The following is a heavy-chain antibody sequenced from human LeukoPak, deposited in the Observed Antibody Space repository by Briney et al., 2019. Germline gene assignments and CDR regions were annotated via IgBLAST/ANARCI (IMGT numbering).Heavy chain of an antibody. CDR1: GYTFTGYY. J-gene: IGHJ6*03. V-gene: IGHV1-2*02. CDR3: ASAANLNYYYYYYMDV. D-gene: IGHD2-15*01. Sequence: ASVKVSCKTSGYTFTGYYMHWVRQAPGQGLEWMGWINHNNGGTNYAQKFQGRVTMTRDMSTSTAYMELSSLRSEDTAVYYCASAANLNYYYYYYMDVWGKGTTVTVSS. CDR2: INHNNGGT.